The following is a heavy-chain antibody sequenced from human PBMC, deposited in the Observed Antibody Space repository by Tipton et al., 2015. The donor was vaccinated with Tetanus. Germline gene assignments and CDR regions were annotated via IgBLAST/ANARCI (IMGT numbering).Heavy chain of an antibody. CDR3: ARHQSGYFTPFDY. Sequence: TLSLTCTVSGGSVRGGTFYWGWIRQPPGKGLEWIGSIYESGDTYYIPSLKSRLTISVDTSKNQFSLNLNSMSAADTGVYYCARHQSGYFTPFDYWGQGNLVTVSS. CDR1: GGSVRGGTFY. J-gene: IGHJ4*02. V-gene: IGHV4-39*01. D-gene: IGHD3-3*01. CDR2: IYESGDT.